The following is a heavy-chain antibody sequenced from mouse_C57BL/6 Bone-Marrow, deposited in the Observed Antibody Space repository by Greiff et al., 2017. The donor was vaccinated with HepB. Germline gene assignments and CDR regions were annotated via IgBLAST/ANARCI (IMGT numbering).Heavy chain of an antibody. J-gene: IGHJ3*01. V-gene: IGHV6-3*01. D-gene: IGHD1-1*01. Sequence: EVKVEESGGGLVQPGGSMKLSCVASGFTFSNYWMNWVRQSPEKGLEWVAQIRLKSDNYATHYAESVKGRFTISRDDSKSSVYLQMNNLRAEDTGIYYCTVYYYGSSLAYWGQGTLVTVSA. CDR1: GFTFSNYW. CDR2: IRLKSDNYAT. CDR3: TVYYYGSSLAY.